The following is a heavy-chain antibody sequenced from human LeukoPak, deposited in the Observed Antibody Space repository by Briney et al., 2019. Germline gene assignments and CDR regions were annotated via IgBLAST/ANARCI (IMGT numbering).Heavy chain of an antibody. CDR2: INHSGST. CDR3: ARGWSSSSDYYYYGMDV. V-gene: IGHV4-34*01. CDR1: GGSFSGYY. D-gene: IGHD6-6*01. J-gene: IGHJ6*02. Sequence: SETLSLTCAVYGGSFSGYYWSWIRQPPGKGLEWIGEINHSGSTNHNPSLKSRVTISVDTSKNQFSLKLSSVTAADTAVYYCARGWSSSSDYYYYGMDVWGQGTTVTVSS.